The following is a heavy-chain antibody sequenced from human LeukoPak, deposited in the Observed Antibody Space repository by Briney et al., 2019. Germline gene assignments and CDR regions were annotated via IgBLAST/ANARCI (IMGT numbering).Heavy chain of an antibody. CDR2: ISWNSGSI. J-gene: IGHJ3*02. D-gene: IGHD3-3*01. Sequence: GGSLRLSCAASGFTFDDYAMHWVRQAPGKGLEWVSGISWNSGSIGYADSVKGRFTISRDNAKNSLYLQMNSLRAEDMALYYCAKDSGPIFWSGSLDIWGQGTMVTVSS. CDR3: AKDSGPIFWSGSLDI. V-gene: IGHV3-9*03. CDR1: GFTFDDYA.